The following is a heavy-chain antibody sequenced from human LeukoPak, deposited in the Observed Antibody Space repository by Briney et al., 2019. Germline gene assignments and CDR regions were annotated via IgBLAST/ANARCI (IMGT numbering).Heavy chain of an antibody. V-gene: IGHV3-74*01. Sequence: GGSLRLSCAASGFTFSSYWMHWVRQAPGKGLVWVSRINSDGSSTSYADSVKGRFTISRDNAKNTLYLQMNSLRAEDTAVYYCAGDYGLGYFDYWGQGTLVTVSS. CDR3: AGDYGLGYFDY. CDR2: INSDGSST. J-gene: IGHJ4*02. CDR1: GFTFSSYW. D-gene: IGHD3/OR15-3a*01.